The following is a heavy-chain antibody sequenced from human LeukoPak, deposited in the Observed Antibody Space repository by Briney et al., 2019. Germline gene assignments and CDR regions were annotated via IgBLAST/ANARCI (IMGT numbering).Heavy chain of an antibody. CDR1: GFNFQSYS. CDR2: ISPSSGTI. D-gene: IGHD1-26*01. CDR3: ARDGIGRYSSYWYFDR. V-gene: IGHV3-48*01. J-gene: IGHJ2*01. Sequence: GGSLRLSCIASGFNFQSYSMNWFRQAPGKGLVWISYISPSSGTIYYADSVKGRFTVSRDNAKNSLFLQMNSLRADDTAVYYCARDGIGRYSSYWYFDRWRRGTLVTVSS.